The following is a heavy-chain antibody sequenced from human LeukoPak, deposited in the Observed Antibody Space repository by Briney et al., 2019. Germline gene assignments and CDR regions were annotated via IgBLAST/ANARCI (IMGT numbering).Heavy chain of an antibody. J-gene: IGHJ6*02. CDR3: ARDKYYTMDV. Sequence: GGSLRLSCVASGFTFSSYWMHWVRQAPGKGLVWVSLIQSDGTTTYAESVKGRFTTSRDNAKNTLYMKINSLRAEDTAVYYCARDKYYTMDVWGQGTTVTVSS. V-gene: IGHV3-74*01. D-gene: IGHD2/OR15-2a*01. CDR1: GFTFSSYW. CDR2: IQSDGTT.